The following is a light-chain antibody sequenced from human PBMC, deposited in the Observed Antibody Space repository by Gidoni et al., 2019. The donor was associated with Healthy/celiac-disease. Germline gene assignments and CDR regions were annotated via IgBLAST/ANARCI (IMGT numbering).Light chain of an antibody. V-gene: IGLV2-11*01. J-gene: IGLJ2*01. CDR1: SSDVGGYNY. CDR2: DVS. CDR3: CSYAGSYVV. Sequence: QSALTQPRSVSGSPGQSVTISCTGPSSDVGGYNYVSWYQQHPSKAPQIMIYDVSNRPSGVPDRFSGSKSGNTASLTISGLQAEDEADYYCCSYAGSYVVFGGGTKLTVL.